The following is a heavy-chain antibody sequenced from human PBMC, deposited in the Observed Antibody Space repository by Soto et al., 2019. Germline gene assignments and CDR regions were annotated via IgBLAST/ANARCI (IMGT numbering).Heavy chain of an antibody. D-gene: IGHD4-17*01. V-gene: IGHV3-21*01. J-gene: IGHJ4*02. Sequence: GGSLRLSCAASGFTFSSYSMNWVRQAPGKGLEWVSSISSSSSYIYYADSVKGRFTISRDNAKNSLYLQMNSLRAEDTAVYYCARGDYGDYVSDYWGQGTLVTVSS. CDR3: ARGDYGDYVSDY. CDR2: ISSSSSYI. CDR1: GFTFSSYS.